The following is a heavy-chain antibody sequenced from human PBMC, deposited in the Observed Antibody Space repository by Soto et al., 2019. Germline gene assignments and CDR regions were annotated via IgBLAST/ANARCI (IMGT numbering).Heavy chain of an antibody. D-gene: IGHD3-9*01. CDR1: GFTFSSYG. J-gene: IGHJ6*02. CDR3: ARVSISADYYYGMDV. CDR2: IWYDGSNK. Sequence: QVQLVESGGGVVQPGRSLRLSCAASGFTFSSYGMHWVRQAPGKGLEWVAVIWYDGSNKYYADSVKGRFIISRDNSKNTLYLQMNSLRAEDTAVYYCARVSISADYYYGMDVWGQGTTVTVSS. V-gene: IGHV3-33*01.